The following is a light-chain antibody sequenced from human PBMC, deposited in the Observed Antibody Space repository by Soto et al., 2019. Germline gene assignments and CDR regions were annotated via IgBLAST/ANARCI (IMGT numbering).Light chain of an antibody. CDR2: LGS. V-gene: IGKV2-28*01. CDR3: MQGSLWPFT. J-gene: IGKJ2*01. Sequence: DIVMTQSPLSLPVTPGEPASISCRSSQSLLHSNGYNYLDWYLQKPGQSPQLLIYLGSNRASGVPDRLSGSGSGTDFTLKISRVEAEDVGVYYCMQGSLWPFTFGQGTRLEIK. CDR1: QSLLHSNGYNY.